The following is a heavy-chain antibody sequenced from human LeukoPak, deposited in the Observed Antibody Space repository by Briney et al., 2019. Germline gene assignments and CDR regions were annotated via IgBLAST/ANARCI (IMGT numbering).Heavy chain of an antibody. D-gene: IGHD6-13*01. V-gene: IGHV5-10-1*01. CDR1: GYSFTSYW. CDR3: ASAGDSSLFDY. CDR2: IDPSDSYT. J-gene: IGHJ4*02. Sequence: GESLKISCKGSGYSFTSYWISWVRQMPGEGLEWMGRIDPSDSYTNYSPSFQGHVTISADKSISTAYLQWSSLKASDTAMYYCASAGDSSLFDYWGQGTLVTVSS.